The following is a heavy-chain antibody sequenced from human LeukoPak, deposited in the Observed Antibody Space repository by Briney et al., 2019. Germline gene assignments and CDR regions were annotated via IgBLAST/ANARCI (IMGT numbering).Heavy chain of an antibody. CDR3: ARGSGSSWYFYFDY. CDR1: AFTFNTFDNFA. J-gene: IGHJ4*02. V-gene: IGHV3-20*04. CDR2: ISESGAST. D-gene: IGHD6-13*01. Sequence: PGGSLRLSCSVSAFTFNTFDNFAMNWVRHAPGKGLEWVEGISESGASTYYAASVKGRFTISRDNAKDSVYLQMNSLRAEDTALYYCARGSGSSWYFYFDYWGQGTLVTVSS.